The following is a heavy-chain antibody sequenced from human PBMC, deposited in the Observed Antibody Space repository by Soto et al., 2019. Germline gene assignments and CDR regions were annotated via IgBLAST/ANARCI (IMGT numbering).Heavy chain of an antibody. CDR3: AREPYLPKARNDF. CDR1: GGSISSADYL. J-gene: IGHJ4*02. Sequence: SETLSLTCSVSGGSISSADYLWTWIRQSPGKGLEWMGYIFHSGTTYYNPSLKGRLTISIENSKNQFSLRLTSVTAADSAVYFCAREPYLPKARNDFWGQGTLVTVSS. CDR2: IFHSGTT. V-gene: IGHV4-30-4*01.